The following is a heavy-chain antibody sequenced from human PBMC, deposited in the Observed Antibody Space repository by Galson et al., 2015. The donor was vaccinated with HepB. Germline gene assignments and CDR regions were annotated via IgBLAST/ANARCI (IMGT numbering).Heavy chain of an antibody. CDR1: GFTFSDYY. D-gene: IGHD3-10*01. Sequence: SLRLSCAASGFTFSDYYMSWIRQAPGNGLEWVSYISSSGSTIYYADSVKGRFTISRDNAKNSLYLQMNSLRAEDTAVYYCARMRPLLPDYYGSGSYYGGVVYWGQGTLVTVSS. CDR3: ARMRPLLPDYYGSGSYYGGVVY. CDR2: ISSSGSTI. J-gene: IGHJ1*01. V-gene: IGHV3-11*01.